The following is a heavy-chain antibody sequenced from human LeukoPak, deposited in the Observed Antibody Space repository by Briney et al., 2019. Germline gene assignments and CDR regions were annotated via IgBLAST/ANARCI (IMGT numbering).Heavy chain of an antibody. D-gene: IGHD3-10*01. V-gene: IGHV3-74*01. CDR3: STGSGHAFDI. CDR2: INSDGSST. Sequence: GGSLRLSCAVSGFTFSSYWMHWVRQVPGKGLVWVSRINSDGSSTSYADSVKGRFTISRDNAKNTLYVQMDSLRAEDTAVYYCSTGSGHAFDIWGRGTMVTVSS. J-gene: IGHJ3*02. CDR1: GFTFSSYW.